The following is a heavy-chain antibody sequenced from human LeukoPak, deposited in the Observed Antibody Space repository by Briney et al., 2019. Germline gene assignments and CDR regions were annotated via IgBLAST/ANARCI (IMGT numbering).Heavy chain of an antibody. J-gene: IGHJ4*02. CDR3: ARLLVVRGSDY. CDR1: GGSFSGYY. Sequence: PSETLSLTCAVYGGSFSGYYWSWIRQPPGKGLEWIGEINHSGSTNYNPSLKSRVTISVDMSKNQFSLKLSSVTAADTAVYYCARLLVVRGSDYWGQGTLVTVSS. V-gene: IGHV4-34*01. D-gene: IGHD3-22*01. CDR2: INHSGST.